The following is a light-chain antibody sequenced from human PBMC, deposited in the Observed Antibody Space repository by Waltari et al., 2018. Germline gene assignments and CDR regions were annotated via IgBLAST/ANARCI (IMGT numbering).Light chain of an antibody. J-gene: IGLJ2*01. Sequence: QSALTQPASVSGSPGQSLTISCTGTSSAVGNYKRVSWYQQHPGKAPKLMIFVVSKRPSGVSDRFSGSKSGDMASLTISGLQPEDEAEYFCSSYAGSSKGVFGGGTKVTVL. CDR1: SSAVGNYKR. CDR2: VVS. CDR3: SSYAGSSKGV. V-gene: IGLV2-23*02.